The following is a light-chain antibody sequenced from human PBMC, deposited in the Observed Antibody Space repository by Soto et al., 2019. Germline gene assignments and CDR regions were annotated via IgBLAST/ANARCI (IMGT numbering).Light chain of an antibody. CDR3: AAWDDSLNGHVV. CDR1: SSSIGSNT. V-gene: IGLV1-44*01. Sequence: QSVLTQPPSASGTPGQRVTISCSGSSSSIGSNTVNWYQQLPGTAPKLLIYSNNQRPSGVPDRFSGSKSGTSASLAISGLQSEDEADYYCAAWDDSLNGHVVFGGGTKVTVL. CDR2: SNN. J-gene: IGLJ2*01.